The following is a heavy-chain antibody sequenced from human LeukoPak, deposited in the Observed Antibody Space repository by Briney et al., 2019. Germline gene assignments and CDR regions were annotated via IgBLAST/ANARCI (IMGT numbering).Heavy chain of an antibody. J-gene: IGHJ2*01. CDR2: IYPGGRP. CDR1: GGSISTSNW. CDR3: ARDAGTTRTKWSFDL. V-gene: IGHV4-4*02. Sequence: SGTLSLTCAVSGGSISTSNWWSWVRQPPGKGLEWIGEIYPGGRPNYNPSLKTRVTISLDRSTNQLSLRLTSVTAADTALYYCARDAGTTRTKWSFDLWGRGTLVTVSS. D-gene: IGHD1-7*01.